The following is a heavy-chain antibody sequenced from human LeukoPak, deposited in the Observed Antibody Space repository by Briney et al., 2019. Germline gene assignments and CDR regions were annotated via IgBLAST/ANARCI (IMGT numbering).Heavy chain of an antibody. V-gene: IGHV4-59*10. CDR1: GGSFSGYY. Sequence: PSETLSLTCAVYGGSFSGYYWSWIRQPAGKGLEWIGRIYTSGSTNYNPSLKSRVTISVDTSKNQFSLKLSSVTAADTAVYYCARALSYNYRFDYWGQGTLVTVSS. J-gene: IGHJ4*02. CDR2: IYTSGST. CDR3: ARALSYNYRFDY. D-gene: IGHD5-24*01.